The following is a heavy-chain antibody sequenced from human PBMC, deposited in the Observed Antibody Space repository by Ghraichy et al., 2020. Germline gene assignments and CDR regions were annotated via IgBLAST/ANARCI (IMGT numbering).Heavy chain of an antibody. J-gene: IGHJ4*02. V-gene: IGHV4-30-4*01. CDR3: ARDPYGDHLRLDY. CDR2: IYYSGST. Sequence: SETLSLTCTVSGGSISSGDYYWSWIRQPPGKGLEWIGYIYYSGSTYYNPSLESRVTISVDTSKNQFSLKLSSVTAADTAVYYCARDPYGDHLRLDYWGQGTLVTVSS. CDR1: GGSISSGDYY. D-gene: IGHD4-17*01.